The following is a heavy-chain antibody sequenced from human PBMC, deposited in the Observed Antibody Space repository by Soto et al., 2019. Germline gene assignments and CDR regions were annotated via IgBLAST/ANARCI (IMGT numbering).Heavy chain of an antibody. Sequence: QVQLVQSGAEVKKPGSSVKVSCKASGGTFSSYAISWVRQAPGQGLEWMGGIIPIFGTANYAQKFQGRVTITANESTSTAYMELSSLRSEDTAVYYCARHDFWSPTDKYDYYYGMDVWGQGTTVTVSS. CDR3: ARHDFWSPTDKYDYYYGMDV. V-gene: IGHV1-69*01. J-gene: IGHJ6*02. D-gene: IGHD3-3*01. CDR2: IIPIFGTA. CDR1: GGTFSSYA.